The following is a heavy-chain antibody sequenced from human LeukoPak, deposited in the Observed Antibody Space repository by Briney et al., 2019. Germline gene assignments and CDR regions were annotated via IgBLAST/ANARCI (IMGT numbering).Heavy chain of an antibody. Sequence: APVKVSCKASGFTFTGYYMHWVRQAPGQGLEWMGWINPNIGGTNYAQKFQGSVTMTRDTSVSTAYMELSRLTSDDTAVYYCARVRYSSGWYVIDYWGQGTLVTVSS. CDR2: INPNIGGT. J-gene: IGHJ4*02. CDR1: GFTFTGYY. D-gene: IGHD6-19*01. V-gene: IGHV1-2*02. CDR3: ARVRYSSGWYVIDY.